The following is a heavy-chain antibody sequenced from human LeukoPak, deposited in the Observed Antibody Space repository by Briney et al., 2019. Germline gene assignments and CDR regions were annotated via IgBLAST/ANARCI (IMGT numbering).Heavy chain of an antibody. CDR1: RFTFSTYE. V-gene: IGHV3-48*03. Sequence: GGSLRLSCAPSRFTFSTYEMNSVRQAPGKGLEWLSYISSSGNSMYYADSVKGRFTVSRDNAKKSLYLQMNSLRAEDTAVYYCARVFTSGFDPWGQGTLVTVST. J-gene: IGHJ5*02. D-gene: IGHD2/OR15-2a*01. CDR3: ARVFTSGFDP. CDR2: ISSSGNSM.